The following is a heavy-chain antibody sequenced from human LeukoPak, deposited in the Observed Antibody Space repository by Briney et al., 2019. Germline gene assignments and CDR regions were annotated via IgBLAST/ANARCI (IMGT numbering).Heavy chain of an antibody. J-gene: IGHJ3*01. CDR2: INSDASTI. CDR3: ARDQGMVNDAFDV. Sequence: SGGSLRLSCAASGLTFSSDWMHWVRQVPGKGLVWVSRINSDASTINYADSVKGRFTISRDNAKNTLYLQMNNLRAEDTAVYYCARDQGMVNDAFDVWGQGTLVTVSS. D-gene: IGHD4/OR15-4a*01. CDR1: GLTFSSDW. V-gene: IGHV3-74*01.